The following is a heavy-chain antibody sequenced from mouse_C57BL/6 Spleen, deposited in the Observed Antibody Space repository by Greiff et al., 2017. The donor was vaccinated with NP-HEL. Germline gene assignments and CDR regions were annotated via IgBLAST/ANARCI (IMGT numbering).Heavy chain of an antibody. CDR3: ARPGDDYDGYYFDY. J-gene: IGHJ2*01. V-gene: IGHV1-18*01. Sequence: EVQLQQSGPELVKPGASVKIPCKASGYTFTDYNMDWVKQSHGKSLEWIGDINPNNGGTIYNQKFKGKATLTVDKSSRTAYMELRSLTSEDTAVYYCARPGDDYDGYYFDYWGQGTTLTVSS. CDR1: GYTFTDYN. CDR2: INPNNGGT. D-gene: IGHD2-4*01.